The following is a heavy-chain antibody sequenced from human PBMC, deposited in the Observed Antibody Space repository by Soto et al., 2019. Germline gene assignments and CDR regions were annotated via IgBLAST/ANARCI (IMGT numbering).Heavy chain of an antibody. CDR3: TRDTYYGSGSPYYYYYGMDV. J-gene: IGHJ6*02. V-gene: IGHV4-59*01. CDR1: GGSISSYY. D-gene: IGHD3-10*01. Sequence: SETLSLTCTVSGGSISSYYWSWIRQPPGKGLEWIGYIYYSGSTNYNPSLKSRVTISVDTSKNQFSLKLSSVTAADTAVYYCTRDTYYGSGSPYYYYYGMDVWGQGTTVTVSS. CDR2: IYYSGST.